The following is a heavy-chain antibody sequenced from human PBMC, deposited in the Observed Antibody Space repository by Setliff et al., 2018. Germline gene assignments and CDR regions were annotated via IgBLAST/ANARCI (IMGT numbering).Heavy chain of an antibody. Sequence: GGSLRLSCEGSGLTLSHYWMHWVRQGPGKGLVWVSYINFDGTSTNYADSVKGRFTISRDNAKNTVYLQLNRLRADDTAVYYCARFSGHNYGSFDSWGQGTLVTVSS. CDR1: GLTLSHYW. J-gene: IGHJ4*02. CDR3: ARFSGHNYGSFDS. D-gene: IGHD5-18*01. CDR2: INFDGTST. V-gene: IGHV3-74*01.